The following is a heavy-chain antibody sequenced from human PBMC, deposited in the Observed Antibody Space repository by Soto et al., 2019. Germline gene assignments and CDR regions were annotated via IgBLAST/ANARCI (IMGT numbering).Heavy chain of an antibody. J-gene: IGHJ4*02. Sequence: LRLSCAASGFTFSSYGMHWVRQAPGKGLEWVAVIWYDGSNKYYADSVKGRFTISRDNSKNTLYLQMNSLRAEDTAVYYCARLFGDSGYEFFDYWGQGTLVTVSS. CDR2: IWYDGSNK. CDR1: GFTFSSYG. D-gene: IGHD5-12*01. V-gene: IGHV3-33*01. CDR3: ARLFGDSGYEFFDY.